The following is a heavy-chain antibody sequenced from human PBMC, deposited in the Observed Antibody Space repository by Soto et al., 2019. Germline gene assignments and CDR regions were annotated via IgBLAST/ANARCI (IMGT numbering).Heavy chain of an antibody. CDR1: GGSINTGGCF. Sequence: SETLSLTGTVSGGSINTGGCFWSWIRQQPGRGLEWIGYIYYSGTTNYNPSLESRLTVSLGTSKNQFSLKVFSVTAADTAVYYCARETVRGKDSEAFDIWGQGTMVT. J-gene: IGHJ3*02. D-gene: IGHD2-21*01. CDR2: IYYSGTT. CDR3: ARETVRGKDSEAFDI. V-gene: IGHV4-31*03.